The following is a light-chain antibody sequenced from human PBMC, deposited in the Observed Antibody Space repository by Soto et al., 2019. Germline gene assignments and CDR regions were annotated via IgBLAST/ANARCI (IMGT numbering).Light chain of an antibody. J-gene: IGKJ4*01. V-gene: IGKV3-15*01. CDR2: RTS. CDR3: QQYNNWPRAT. CDR1: QGVSSSN. Sequence: EIVLTQSPGTLSLSPGERATLSCRASQGVSSSNLAWYQQKPGQAPRLLMFRTSSRATGFPARFSGSGSGTEFNLTISSLQSEDFGVYYCQQYNNWPRATFGGGTKVEIK.